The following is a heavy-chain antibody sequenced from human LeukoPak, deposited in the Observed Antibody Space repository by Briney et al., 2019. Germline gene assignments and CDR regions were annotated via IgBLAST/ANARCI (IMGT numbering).Heavy chain of an antibody. CDR3: ARVYCSSTSCYKSPPDS. D-gene: IGHD2-2*02. V-gene: IGHV1-18*01. J-gene: IGHJ4*02. Sequence: ASVKVSCKASGYTFNSYGISWVRQAPGQGLEWMGWISAYNGNTNYAQKLQGRVTMTTDTSTSTAYMELRSLRSDDTAVYYCARVYCSSTSCYKSPPDSWGQGTLVTVSS. CDR1: GYTFNSYG. CDR2: ISAYNGNT.